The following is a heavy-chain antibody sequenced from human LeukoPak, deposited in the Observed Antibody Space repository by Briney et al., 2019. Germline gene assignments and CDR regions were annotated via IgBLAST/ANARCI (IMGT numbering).Heavy chain of an antibody. CDR3: AKDINDILTGVDY. CDR1: GFTFSSYG. V-gene: IGHV3-23*01. Sequence: GESLRLSCAASGFTFSSYGMSWVRQAPGKGLEWVSAISGSGGSTYYADSVKGRFTISRDNSKNTLYLQMNSLRAEDTALYYCAKDINDILTGVDYWGQGTLVTVSS. J-gene: IGHJ4*02. D-gene: IGHD3-9*01. CDR2: ISGSGGST.